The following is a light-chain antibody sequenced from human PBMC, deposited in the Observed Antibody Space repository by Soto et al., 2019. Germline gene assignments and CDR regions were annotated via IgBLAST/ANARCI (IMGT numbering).Light chain of an antibody. CDR1: SSDIGGYNY. J-gene: IGLJ2*01. Sequence: QSVLTQPASVSGSPGQSITISCTGTSSDIGGYNYVSWYQQHPGKAPKPMIYDVSDRPSGVSNRFSGSKSGNTASLTISGLQAEDEADYYCASYASSNTVLFGGGTKVTVL. CDR3: ASYASSNTVL. CDR2: DVS. V-gene: IGLV2-14*03.